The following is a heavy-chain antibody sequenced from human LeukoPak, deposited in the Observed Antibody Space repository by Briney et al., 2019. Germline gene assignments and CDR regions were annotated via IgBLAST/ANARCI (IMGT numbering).Heavy chain of an antibody. Sequence: GGSLRLSCVGTGFTFSTYAMNWVRQAPGKRLEWVSSISRGSTYIYYADSLRGRVTISRDDAENSLYLQMNSLRAEDTAVYYCARIGFSRSADYWGQGTLVTVSS. CDR3: ARIGFSRSADY. CDR2: ISRGSTYI. D-gene: IGHD3-10*01. V-gene: IGHV3-21*06. J-gene: IGHJ4*02. CDR1: GFTFSTYA.